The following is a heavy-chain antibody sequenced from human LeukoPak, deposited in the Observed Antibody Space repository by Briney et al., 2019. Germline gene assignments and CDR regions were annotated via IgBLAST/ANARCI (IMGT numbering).Heavy chain of an antibody. J-gene: IGHJ3*02. CDR3: ARVGDGLNDGFDI. V-gene: IGHV1-2*06. Sequence: GASVKVSCKASGYTFTGHYMNWVRQVPGQGLEWMGRINPKTGGTNYAQNFQGRVTMTRDTSISTTYMELSRLRPDDTAVYYCARVGDGLNDGFDIWGQGTMVTVSS. CDR1: GYTFTGHY. D-gene: IGHD5-24*01. CDR2: INPKTGGT.